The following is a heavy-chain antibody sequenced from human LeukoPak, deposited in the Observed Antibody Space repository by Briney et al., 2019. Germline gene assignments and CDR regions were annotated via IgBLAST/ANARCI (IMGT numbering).Heavy chain of an antibody. CDR1: GGTFINYV. J-gene: IGHJ6*03. CDR3: ARGIVVPPAAYDYYYYYMDV. D-gene: IGHD2-2*01. Sequence: RASVNVSFKASGGTFINYVISWVRLAPGQGLEGMGGIIPIFGTAIYAQNFQGRVTITADASTTTAYMELSSLRSEDSAVYYCARGIVVPPAAYDYYYYYMDVWGKGTTVTVSS. CDR2: IIPIFGTA. V-gene: IGHV1-69*13.